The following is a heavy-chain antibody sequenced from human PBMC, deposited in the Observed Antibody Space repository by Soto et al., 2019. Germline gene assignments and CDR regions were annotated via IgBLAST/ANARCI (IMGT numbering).Heavy chain of an antibody. CDR1: GFTFSNAW. CDR3: TTERRFGELFDY. Sequence: GGSLRLSCAASGFTFSNAWMSWVRQAPGKGQEWVGRIKSKTDGGTTDYATPVKGRFTISRDDSKNTLYLQMNSLKTEDSAVYYCTTERRFGELFDYWGQGTLVTVSS. CDR2: IKSKTDGGTT. J-gene: IGHJ4*02. D-gene: IGHD3-10*01. V-gene: IGHV3-15*01.